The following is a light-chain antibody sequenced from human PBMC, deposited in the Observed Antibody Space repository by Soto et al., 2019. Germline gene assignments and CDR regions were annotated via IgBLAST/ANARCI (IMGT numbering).Light chain of an antibody. CDR3: QQYKSYET. J-gene: IGKJ1*01. Sequence: IHFDPSPSPPVVAAGDRVTLTLRASQGSSRRLALDQQEAGKAPKLLIYKASSLESGVPSRFSGSGSGTEFTLTISSLQPDDFGTYYCQQYKSYETFGQGAKVDIK. CDR2: KAS. V-gene: IGKV1-5*03. CDR1: QGSSRR.